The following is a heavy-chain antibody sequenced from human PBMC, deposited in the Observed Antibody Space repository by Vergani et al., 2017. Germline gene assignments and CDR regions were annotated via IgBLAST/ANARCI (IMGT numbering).Heavy chain of an antibody. CDR2: IHHSGDT. CDR3: AGHRGSGGFFPSSFFYGMDV. CDR1: DSSIMTNPY. Sequence: QVQLQESGPGLVKPSETLTLTCDVSDSSIMTNPYWGWFRQSPGKGLEWIGCIHHSGDTHYNSSLKSRVSISIVSSSKFSLSLTSVTAADTAIYYCAGHRGSGGFFPSSFFYGMDVWGHGTTVTVSS. J-gene: IGHJ6*02. V-gene: IGHV4-38-2*01. D-gene: IGHD3-10*01.